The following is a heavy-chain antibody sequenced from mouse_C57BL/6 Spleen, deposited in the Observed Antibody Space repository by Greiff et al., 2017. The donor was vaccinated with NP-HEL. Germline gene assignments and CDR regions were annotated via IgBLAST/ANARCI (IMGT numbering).Heavy chain of an antibody. V-gene: IGHV5-4*01. D-gene: IGHD1-1*01. CDR1: GFTFSSYA. CDR3: ARGGSSSHFDV. J-gene: IGHJ1*03. Sequence: VQLQQSGGGLVKSGGSLKLSCAASGFTFSSYAMSWVRQTPEKRLEWVATISDGGSYTYYPDNVKGRFTISRDNAKNNLYLQMSHLKSEDTAMYYCARGGSSSHFDVWGTGTTVTVSS. CDR2: ISDGGSYT.